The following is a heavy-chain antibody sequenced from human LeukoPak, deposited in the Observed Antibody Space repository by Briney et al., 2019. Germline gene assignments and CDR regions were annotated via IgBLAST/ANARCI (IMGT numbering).Heavy chain of an antibody. Sequence: PSETLSLTCTVPDGSVTSFYWSWIRQPPGKGLEWIGFIFDSGSTKYNPSLKSRVTISADTSKKQFSLKLSSVTAADPAVYYCARARSPKDYYSDTSGYYYFDCWGQGAQLTVSS. J-gene: IGHJ4*02. D-gene: IGHD3-22*01. V-gene: IGHV4-59*02. CDR2: IFDSGST. CDR3: ARARSPKDYYSDTSGYYYFDC. CDR1: DGSVTSFY.